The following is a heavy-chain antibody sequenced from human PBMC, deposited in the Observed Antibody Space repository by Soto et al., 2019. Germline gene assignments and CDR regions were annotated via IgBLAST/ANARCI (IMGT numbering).Heavy chain of an antibody. CDR2: IWYDGSNK. Sequence: HPGGSLRLSCAASGFTFSSYGMHWVRQAPGKGLGWVAVIWYDGSNKYYADSVKGRFTISRDNSKNTLYLQMNSLRAEDTAVYYCARALAVAGTRPGNWFDHWGQGTLVTVSS. D-gene: IGHD6-19*01. CDR1: GFTFSSYG. V-gene: IGHV3-33*01. CDR3: ARALAVAGTRPGNWFDH. J-gene: IGHJ5*02.